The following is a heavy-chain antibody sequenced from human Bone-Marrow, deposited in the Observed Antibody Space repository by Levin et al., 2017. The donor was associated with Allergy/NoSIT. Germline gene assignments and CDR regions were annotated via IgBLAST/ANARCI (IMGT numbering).Heavy chain of an antibody. CDR3: ARLVVPAAHDAFDI. D-gene: IGHD2-2*01. Sequence: GGSLRLSCAASGFTFSSYGMHWVRQAPGKGLEWVAVIWYDVSNKYYADSVKGRFTISRDNSKNTLYLQMNSLRAEDTAVYYCARLVVPAAHDAFDIWGQGTMVTVSS. CDR1: GFTFSSYG. V-gene: IGHV3-33*01. CDR2: IWYDVSNK. J-gene: IGHJ3*02.